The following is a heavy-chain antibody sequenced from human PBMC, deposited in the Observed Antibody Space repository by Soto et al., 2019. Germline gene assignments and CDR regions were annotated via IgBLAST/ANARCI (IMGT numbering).Heavy chain of an antibody. V-gene: IGHV3-72*01. J-gene: IGHJ4*02. CDR1: GFTLSDHY. CDR3: VRATYFSDSSGYTRCLDY. CDR2: SRDKPEGYST. D-gene: IGHD3-22*01. Sequence: GGSLRLSCADSGFTLSDHYIDWVRQAPGKGLEWVGRSRDKPEGYSTAYAASVTGRFTTSRDESKNSAYLQMNSLKTEDTAVYYCVRATYFSDSSGYTRCLDYWGQGTLVTVSS.